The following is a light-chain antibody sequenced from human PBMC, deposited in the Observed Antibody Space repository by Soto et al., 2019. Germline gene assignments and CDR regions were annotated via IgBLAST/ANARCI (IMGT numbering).Light chain of an antibody. CDR3: QQRSNWPPWT. V-gene: IGKV3-11*01. CDR1: QSVSSY. CDR2: DAS. J-gene: IGKJ1*01. Sequence: EIVLTQSPATLSLYPGERATLSSRASQSVSSYLAWYQQKPGQAPRLLIYDASNRATGIPARFSGSGSGTDFTLTISSLEPEDFAVYYCQQRSNWPPWTFGQGTKVDI.